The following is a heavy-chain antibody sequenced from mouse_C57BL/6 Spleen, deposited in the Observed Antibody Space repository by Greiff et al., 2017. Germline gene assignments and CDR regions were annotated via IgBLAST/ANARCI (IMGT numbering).Heavy chain of an antibody. J-gene: IGHJ3*01. CDR2: INPNNGGT. CDR1: GYTFTDYY. V-gene: IGHV1-26*01. CDR3: AGGNYDFAY. D-gene: IGHD2-1*01. Sequence: EVQLQQSGPELVKPGASVKISCKASGYTFTDYYMNWVKQSHGKSLEWIGDINPNNGGTSYNQKFKGKATLTVDKSSSTAYMELRSLTSEDSAVYYCAGGNYDFAYWGQGTLVTVSA.